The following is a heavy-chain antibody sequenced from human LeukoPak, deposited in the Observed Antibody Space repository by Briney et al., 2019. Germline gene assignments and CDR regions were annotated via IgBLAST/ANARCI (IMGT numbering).Heavy chain of an antibody. CDR2: ISSSGTTI. J-gene: IGHJ4*02. CDR1: GFTFSSCE. V-gene: IGHV3-48*03. Sequence: GGSLRLSCAASGFTFSSCEMNWVRQAPGEGLEWVSYISSSGTTIYYADSVKGRFTVSRDNAKNSLYLQMNSLGAEDTAVYYCAGLDYWGQGTLVTVSS. CDR3: AGLDY.